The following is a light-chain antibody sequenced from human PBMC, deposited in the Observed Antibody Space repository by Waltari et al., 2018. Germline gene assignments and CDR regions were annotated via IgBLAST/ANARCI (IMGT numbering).Light chain of an antibody. J-gene: IGLJ1*01. V-gene: IGLV2-14*01. CDR1: SSAVGGQNH. CDR2: DVS. Sequence: QSALTQPASVSGSPGPSITFSCSGSSSAVGGQNHVSWYQNHPGKAPKLLIYDVSNRPSGISQRFSASKSGNTASLTISGLQAEDEADYYCSSYTSSDSLVFGTGTAVTVL. CDR3: SSYTSSDSLV.